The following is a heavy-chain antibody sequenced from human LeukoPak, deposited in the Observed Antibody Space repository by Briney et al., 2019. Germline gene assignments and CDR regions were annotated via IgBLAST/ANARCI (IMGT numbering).Heavy chain of an antibody. V-gene: IGHV3-48*01. J-gene: IGHJ4*02. CDR1: GFTFSSYG. CDR3: ARDPGSGWFQGGLLDY. D-gene: IGHD6-19*01. CDR2: ISSSSSTI. Sequence: GGSLRLSCEASGFTFSSYGMTWVPRAPGKGLDWVSYISSSSSTIYYADSVKGRFTISRDNAKNPLYLQMNSLRAEDTAVYYCARDPGSGWFQGGLLDYWGQGTLVTVSS.